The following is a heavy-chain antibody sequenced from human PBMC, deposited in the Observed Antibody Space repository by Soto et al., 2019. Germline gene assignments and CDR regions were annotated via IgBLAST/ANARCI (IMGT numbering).Heavy chain of an antibody. D-gene: IGHD3-16*01. V-gene: IGHV3-21*01. CDR3: ARDYDYVWGRRYGMDV. CDR2: ISSSSSYI. Sequence: GGSLRLSCAASGFTFSSYSMNWVRQAPGKGLEWVSSISSSSSYIYYADSVKGRFTISRDNAKNSLYLQMNSLRAEDTAVYYCARDYDYVWGRRYGMDVWGQGTTVTVSS. CDR1: GFTFSSYS. J-gene: IGHJ6*02.